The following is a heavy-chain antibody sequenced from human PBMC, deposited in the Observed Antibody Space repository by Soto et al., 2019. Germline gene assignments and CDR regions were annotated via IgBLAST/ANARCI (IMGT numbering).Heavy chain of an antibody. CDR1: GYTFTSYD. J-gene: IGHJ5*02. D-gene: IGHD3-10*01. V-gene: IGHV1-8*01. CDR3: ARVRPYYYGSGSYQGGWFDP. Sequence: ASVKVSCKASGYTFTSYDINWVRQATGQGLEWMGWMNPNSGNTGYAQKFQGRVTMTRNTSISTAYMELSSLRSEDTAVYYCARVRPYYYGSGSYQGGWFDPWGQGTLVTVSS. CDR2: MNPNSGNT.